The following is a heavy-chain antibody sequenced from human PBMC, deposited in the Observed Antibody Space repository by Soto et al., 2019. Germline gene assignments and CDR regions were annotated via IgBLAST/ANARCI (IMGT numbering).Heavy chain of an antibody. CDR3: AIPGHYSGTEVTTPPPRDY. J-gene: IGHJ4*02. D-gene: IGHD4-17*01. Sequence: GGSLRLSCAASGFTFSSYGMHWVRQAPGKGLEWVAVISYDGSNKYYADSVKGRFTISRDNSKNTLYLQMNSLRAEDTAVYYCAIPGHYSGTEVTTPPPRDYWGQGTLVTVSS. CDR1: GFTFSSYG. CDR2: ISYDGSNK. V-gene: IGHV3-30*03.